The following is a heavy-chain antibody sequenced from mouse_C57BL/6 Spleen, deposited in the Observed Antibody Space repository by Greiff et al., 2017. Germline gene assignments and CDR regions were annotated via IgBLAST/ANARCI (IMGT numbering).Heavy chain of an antibody. CDR3: TITTVVALDY. D-gene: IGHD1-1*01. CDR2: IRLKSDNYAT. CDR1: GFTFSNYW. V-gene: IGHV6-3*01. J-gene: IGHJ2*01. Sequence: EVKLMESGGGLVQPGGSMKLSCVASGFTFSNYWMNWVRQSPEKGLEWVAQIRLKSDNYATHYAESVKGRFTISRDDSKSSVYLQMNNLRAEDTGIYYCTITTVVALDYWGQGTTLTVSS.